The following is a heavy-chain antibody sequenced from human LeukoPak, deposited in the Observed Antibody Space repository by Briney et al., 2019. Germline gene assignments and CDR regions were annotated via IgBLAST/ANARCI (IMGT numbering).Heavy chain of an antibody. J-gene: IGHJ4*02. CDR1: GFGFSRYA. V-gene: IGHV3-23*01. Sequence: KPGGSLILSCAASGFGFSRYAMTWVRQAPGKGLEWVSLITESGHSTYYTKSVKGRFTISRDNSKNTLFLQMNSLGVEDTALYFCAKGFACAEDRCYGLDSWGQGILVIVSS. CDR2: ITESGHST. D-gene: IGHD4/OR15-4a*01. CDR3: AKGFACAEDRCYGLDS.